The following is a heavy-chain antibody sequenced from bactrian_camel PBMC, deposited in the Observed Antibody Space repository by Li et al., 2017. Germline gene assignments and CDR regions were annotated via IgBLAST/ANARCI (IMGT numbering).Heavy chain of an antibody. V-gene: IGHV3S53*01. CDR3: AADLVTDEPSLVEREYYY. D-gene: IGHD1*01. CDR2: IDRDGRA. Sequence: HVQLVESGGGSVQAGESRRLSCITSGYTSTTSCVAWVRQAPGNQREGVVSIDRDGRATYADSVKGRFTISRDNAKNTVYLQMDSLNHEDTGTYSCAADLVTDEPSLVEREYYYWGQGTQVTVS. J-gene: IGHJ4*01. CDR1: GYTSTTSC.